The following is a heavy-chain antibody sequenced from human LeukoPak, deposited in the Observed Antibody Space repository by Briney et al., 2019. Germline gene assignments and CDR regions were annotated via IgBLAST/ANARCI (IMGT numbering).Heavy chain of an antibody. Sequence: ASVKVSCKASGYTFTGNYIHWVRQAPGQGLEWMGGINPDSGNPSSTQKFRGRVTVTRDTSISTVYMELSSLRSDDTAVYYCAREGYSDYETKGFDIWGQGTMVTVSS. CDR3: AREGYSDYETKGFDI. V-gene: IGHV1-2*02. D-gene: IGHD5-12*01. CDR2: INPDSGNP. J-gene: IGHJ3*02. CDR1: GYTFTGNY.